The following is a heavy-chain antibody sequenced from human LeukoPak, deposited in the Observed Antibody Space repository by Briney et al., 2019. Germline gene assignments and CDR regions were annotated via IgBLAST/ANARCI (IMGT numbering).Heavy chain of an antibody. D-gene: IGHD6-19*01. J-gene: IGHJ5*02. CDR3: ARHPLTVAGFFGNWFDP. CDR2: IYYSGST. Sequence: PSETLSLTCTVSGGSISSSSYYWGWIRQPPGKGLEWIGSIYYSGSTYYNPSLKSRVTISVDTSKNQFSLKLSSVTAADTAVYYCARHPLTVAGFFGNWFDPWGQGTLVTASS. CDR1: GGSISSSSYY. V-gene: IGHV4-39*01.